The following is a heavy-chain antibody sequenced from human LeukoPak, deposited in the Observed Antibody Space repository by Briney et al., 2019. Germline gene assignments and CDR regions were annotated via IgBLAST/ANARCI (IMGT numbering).Heavy chain of an antibody. Sequence: PGGSLRLSCAASGFTFASYEMNWVRQAPGKGLEWVSYISGGSTKIYYADSVKGRFTISRDNAENSLYLQMNSLRAEDTAVYYCARVANAYYYYYMDVWGKGTTVTVSS. CDR3: ARVANAYYYYYMDV. J-gene: IGHJ6*03. V-gene: IGHV3-48*03. CDR1: GFTFASYE. CDR2: ISGGSTKI.